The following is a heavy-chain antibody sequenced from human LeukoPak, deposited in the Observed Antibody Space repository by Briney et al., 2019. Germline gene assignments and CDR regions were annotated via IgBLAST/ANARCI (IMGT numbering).Heavy chain of an antibody. V-gene: IGHV4-59*01. CDR3: ARSGTKPYYYYGMDV. D-gene: IGHD1-7*01. Sequence: SETLSPTCTVSGGSISSYYWSWIRQPPGKGLVWMGHIYYRGSTNYNPSLKSRVTISVDTSKNQFSLKLTSVTAADTAVYYCARSGTKPYYYYGMDVWGQGTTVTVSS. CDR2: IYYRGST. CDR1: GGSISSYY. J-gene: IGHJ6*02.